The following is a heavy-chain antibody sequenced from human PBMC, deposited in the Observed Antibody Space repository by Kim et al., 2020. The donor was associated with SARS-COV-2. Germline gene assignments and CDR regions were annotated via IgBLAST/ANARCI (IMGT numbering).Heavy chain of an antibody. V-gene: IGHV1-45*02. CDR2: T. Sequence: TDYAQEFQDRVTITRDNPLSTAYMELSSLRSEDTAMYYCARENDDAFDIWGQGTMVTVSS. J-gene: IGHJ3*02. CDR3: ARENDDAFDI.